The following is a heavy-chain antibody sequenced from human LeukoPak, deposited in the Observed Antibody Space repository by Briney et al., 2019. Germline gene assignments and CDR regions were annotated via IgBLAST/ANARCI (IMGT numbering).Heavy chain of an antibody. CDR2: IYYSGST. Sequence: PSETLSLTCTVSGGSISSSSYYWGWIRQPPGKGLEWIGSIYYSGSTHYNPSLKSRVTISVDTSKNQFSLKLSSVTAADTAVYYCARHEVDRDSSMWRYSYAIDYWGQGTLVNVSS. CDR3: ARHEVDRDSSMWRYSYAIDY. V-gene: IGHV4-39*01. J-gene: IGHJ4*01. CDR1: GGSISSSSYY. D-gene: IGHD5-18*01.